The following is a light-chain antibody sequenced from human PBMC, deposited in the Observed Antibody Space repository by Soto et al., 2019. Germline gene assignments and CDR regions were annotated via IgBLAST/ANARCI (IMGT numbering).Light chain of an antibody. Sequence: EVVMTQSPATLSVSPGERVTLSCRASQSVAYNLAWYQQKHGQAPRLLIFGASTRARGIPARFSGGGSGTEFTLTISSLQSEDFAVYYCQQYGSSRTFGQGTKVDI. CDR2: GAS. CDR1: QSVAYN. V-gene: IGKV3-15*01. J-gene: IGKJ1*01. CDR3: QQYGSSRT.